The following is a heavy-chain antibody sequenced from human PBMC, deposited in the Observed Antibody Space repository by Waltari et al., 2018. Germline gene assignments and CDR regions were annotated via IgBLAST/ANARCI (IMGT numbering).Heavy chain of an antibody. J-gene: IGHJ4*02. CDR2: VYHGGST. Sequence: QVQLQESGPGLVKPSETLSLTCAVSGYSISSGNYWGWIRQPPGMGLEWIGSVYHGGSTFYSPSLESRVTISLDTSKNQISLRLTSVTATDTAVYYCTKSASCDMDPSCDVVAYWGQGTLVTVSA. V-gene: IGHV4-38-2*01. D-gene: IGHD2-15*01. CDR3: TKSASCDMDPSCDVVAY. CDR1: GYSISSGNY.